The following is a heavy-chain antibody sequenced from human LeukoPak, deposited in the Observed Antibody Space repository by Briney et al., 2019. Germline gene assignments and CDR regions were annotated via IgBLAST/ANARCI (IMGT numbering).Heavy chain of an antibody. J-gene: IGHJ4*02. V-gene: IGHV3-66*01. CDR3: ASGRLAGEFDY. Sequence: GGSLRLSCAASGFTFSSYVMSWVRQAPGKGLEWVSVIYSGGSTHYADSVKGRFTISRDNSKNTLYLQMNSLRAEDTAVYYCASGRLAGEFDYWGQGTLVTVSS. CDR2: IYSGGST. D-gene: IGHD6-19*01. CDR1: GFTFSSYV.